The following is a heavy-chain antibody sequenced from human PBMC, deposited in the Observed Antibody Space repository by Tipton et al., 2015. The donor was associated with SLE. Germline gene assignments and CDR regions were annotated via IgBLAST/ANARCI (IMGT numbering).Heavy chain of an antibody. D-gene: IGHD4-17*01. V-gene: IGHV4-34*01. Sequence: TLSLTCAVYGGSFSGYYWSWIRQPPGKGLEWLGEINHSGSTNYNPSLKSRVTISVDTSKNQFSLKLSSVTAADTAVYYCARDRPRLRFKSGAFDIGGQVTMVSV. CDR1: GGSFSGYY. J-gene: IGHJ3*02. CDR3: ARDRPRLRFKSGAFDI. CDR2: INHSGST.